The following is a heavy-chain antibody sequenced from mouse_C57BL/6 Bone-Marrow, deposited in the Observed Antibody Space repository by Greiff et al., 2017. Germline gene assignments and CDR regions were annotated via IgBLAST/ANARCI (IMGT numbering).Heavy chain of an antibody. V-gene: IGHV1-61*01. Sequence: QVQLQQSGAELVRPGSSVKLSCKASGYTFTSYWMDWVKQRPGQGLEWIGNIYPSDSETHYNQKFKDKATLTVDKSSSTAYMQLSSLTSEDSAVYYCASSLLRYHYYAMDYWGQGTSVTVSS. J-gene: IGHJ4*01. CDR3: ASSLLRYHYYAMDY. CDR2: IYPSDSET. D-gene: IGHD1-2*01. CDR1: GYTFTSYW.